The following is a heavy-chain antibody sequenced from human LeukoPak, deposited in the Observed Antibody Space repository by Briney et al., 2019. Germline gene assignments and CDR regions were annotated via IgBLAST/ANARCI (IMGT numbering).Heavy chain of an antibody. CDR1: GFTFSSYE. CDR3: ADTIAAAGGY. Sequence: GGSLRLSCAASGFTFSSYEMNWVRQAPGKGLEWVSYISSSGSTIYYADSVKGRFTISRDNAKNSLYLQMNSLRAEDTAVYYCADTIAAAGGYWGQGTLVTVSS. CDR2: ISSSGSTI. V-gene: IGHV3-48*03. D-gene: IGHD6-13*01. J-gene: IGHJ4*02.